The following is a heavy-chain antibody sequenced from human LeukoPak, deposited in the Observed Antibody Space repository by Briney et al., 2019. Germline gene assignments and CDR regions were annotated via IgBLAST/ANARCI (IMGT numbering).Heavy chain of an antibody. CDR2: INSDGFSI. CDR3: ARFYGGSALDN. Sequence: PGGSLRLSCAASGFTFSAYWMHWVRQAPGKGLVRVSRINSDGFSIAYADSVKGRFTISRDNAKNTLYLHMNSLRAEDTAVYYCARFYGGSALDNWGQGTMVTVSS. J-gene: IGHJ3*02. V-gene: IGHV3-74*01. D-gene: IGHD3-16*01. CDR1: GFTFSAYW.